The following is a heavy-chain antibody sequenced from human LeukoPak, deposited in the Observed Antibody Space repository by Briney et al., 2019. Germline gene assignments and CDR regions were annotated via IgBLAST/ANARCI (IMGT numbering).Heavy chain of an antibody. V-gene: IGHV3-64*01. CDR2: ISSNGGST. CDR3: ASTHYYYYYMDV. CDR1: GFTFSSYA. Sequence: PGGSLRLSCAASGFTFSSYAMHWVRQAPGKGLEYVSAISSNGGSTYYANSVKGRFTISRDNSKNTLYLQMGSLRAEDMAVYYCASTHYYYYYMDVWGQGTTVTVSS. J-gene: IGHJ6*03.